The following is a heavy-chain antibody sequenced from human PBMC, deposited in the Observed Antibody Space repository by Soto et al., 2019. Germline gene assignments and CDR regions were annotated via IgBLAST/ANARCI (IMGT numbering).Heavy chain of an antibody. CDR3: ARDGDIQGGPPPKNYAMDV. J-gene: IGHJ6*02. Sequence: GESLKISCKGSGYSFTSYWIGWVRQMPGKGLEWMGIIYPGDSDTRYSPSFQGQVTISADKSISTAYLQWSSLKASDTAVYYCARDGDIQGGPPPKNYAMDVWGQGTTVTVSS. CDR1: GYSFTSYW. V-gene: IGHV5-51*01. CDR2: IYPGDSDT. D-gene: IGHD5-12*01.